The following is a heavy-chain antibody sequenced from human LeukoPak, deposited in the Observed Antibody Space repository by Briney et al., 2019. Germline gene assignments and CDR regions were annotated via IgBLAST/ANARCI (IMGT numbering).Heavy chain of an antibody. V-gene: IGHV5-51*01. CDR1: GYSFTSYW. J-gene: IGHJ4*02. CDR3: AREHYDILTGSEYYFDY. CDR2: IYPGDSDT. D-gene: IGHD3-9*01. Sequence: GESLKISCKGSGYSFTSYWIGWVRQMPGKGLEWMGIIYPGDSDTRYSPSFQGQVTISADKSISTAYLQWSSLKASDTAMYYCAREHYDILTGSEYYFDYWGQGTLVTVSS.